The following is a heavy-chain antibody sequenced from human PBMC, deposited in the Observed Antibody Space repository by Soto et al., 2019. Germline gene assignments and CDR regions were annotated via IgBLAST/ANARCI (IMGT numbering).Heavy chain of an antibody. D-gene: IGHD2-21*02. CDR1: GFTFSNYA. Sequence: PGGSLRLSCAASGFTFSNYAMDWFRQAPGKGLEWVSSISTSIDATYYADSVKGRFTISRDDSKNMVYLQMNSLRAEDTAVYYCAKDRTVAARNFDHWGQGTLVTVSS. CDR2: ISTSIDAT. J-gene: IGHJ4*02. CDR3: AKDRTVAARNFDH. V-gene: IGHV3-23*01.